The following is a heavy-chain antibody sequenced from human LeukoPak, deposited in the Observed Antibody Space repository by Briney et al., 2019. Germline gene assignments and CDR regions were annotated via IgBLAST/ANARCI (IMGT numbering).Heavy chain of an antibody. J-gene: IGHJ4*02. V-gene: IGHV3-23*01. Sequence: GGSLRLSCEASGFTFSSYAMSWVRQAPGKGLEWVSVISGSGDSTYYADSVEGRCTISRDNSKDALYLQMNSLRAEDTAVYYCARVGYSGYDYVYWGQGTLVTVSS. D-gene: IGHD5-12*01. CDR3: ARVGYSGYDYVY. CDR2: ISGSGDST. CDR1: GFTFSSYA.